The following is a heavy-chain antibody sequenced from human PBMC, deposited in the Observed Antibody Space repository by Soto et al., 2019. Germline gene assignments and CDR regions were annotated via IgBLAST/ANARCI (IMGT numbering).Heavy chain of an antibody. CDR2: ISGLNGNT. CDR3: ARDLFGEDGAGYFDY. J-gene: IGHJ4*02. V-gene: IGHV1-18*01. D-gene: IGHD3-10*01. CDR1: GYSFSTYG. Sequence: QVHLVQSGVEVKKPGASVKVSCKASGYSFSTYGISWVRQAPGQGLEWMGWISGLNGNTNYAQNLQGRVTITTDTSTSTAYMELRSLGFDDTAMYYCARDLFGEDGAGYFDYWGQGTLVTVSS.